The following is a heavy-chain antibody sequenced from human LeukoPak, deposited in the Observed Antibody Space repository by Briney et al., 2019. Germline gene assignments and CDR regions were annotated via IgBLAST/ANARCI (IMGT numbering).Heavy chain of an antibody. V-gene: IGHV3-23*01. D-gene: IGHD3-22*01. CDR3: AKDHIHYDSSGRFYYFDY. CDR2: ISGSGGST. J-gene: IGHJ4*02. CDR1: GFTFSSYA. Sequence: GGSLRLSCAASGFTFSSYAMSWVRQAPGKGLEWVSAISGSGGSTYYADSVKGRFTISRDNSKNTLYLQMNSLRAEDTAVYYCAKDHIHYDSSGRFYYFDYWGQGTLATVSS.